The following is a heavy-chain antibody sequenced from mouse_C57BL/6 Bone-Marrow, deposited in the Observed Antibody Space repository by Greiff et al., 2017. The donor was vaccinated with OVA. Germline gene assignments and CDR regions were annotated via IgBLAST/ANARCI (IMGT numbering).Heavy chain of an antibody. CDR1: GFSLTSYG. D-gene: IGHD2-1*01. J-gene: IGHJ4*01. CDR2: IWSGGST. Sequence: VKLMESGPGLVQPSQSLSITCTVSGFSLTSYGVHWVRQSPGKGLEWLGVIWSGGSTDYNAAFISRLSISKDNSKSQVFFKMNSLQADDTAIYYCALMGGNYPMDYWGQGTSVTVSS. V-gene: IGHV2-2*01. CDR3: ALMGGNYPMDY.